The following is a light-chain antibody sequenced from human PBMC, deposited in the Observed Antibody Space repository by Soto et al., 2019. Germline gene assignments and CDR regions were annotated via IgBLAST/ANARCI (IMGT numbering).Light chain of an antibody. V-gene: IGKV3-20*01. J-gene: IGKJ4*01. Sequence: EIVLTQSPCTLSLSPWERSTLSFMASQSVRSDYFAWYQQKPGQAPRVIIFGVSTRATGVPDRFSGSGSGTDFTLTISRLEPEDFALYYCQQYGNSPLTFGGGTKVDIK. CDR3: QQYGNSPLT. CDR2: GVS. CDR1: QSVRSDY.